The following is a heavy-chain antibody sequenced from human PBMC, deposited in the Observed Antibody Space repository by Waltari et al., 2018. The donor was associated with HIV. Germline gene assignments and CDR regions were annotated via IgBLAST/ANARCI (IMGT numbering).Heavy chain of an antibody. D-gene: IGHD1-26*01. CDR2: IGRMGETT. CDR1: GFIFSNYA. Sequence: EVQLLESGGGLVQPGGSLSLSCATSGFIFSNYAMSWVRQAPGRGLEWVSTIGRMGETTYYADAVKGRFTTARANSKDTLYLQMNSLRAEDTAVYYCAKYSMGAIDVEDYFDFWVQGTLVTVSS. J-gene: IGHJ4*02. V-gene: IGHV3-23*01. CDR3: AKYSMGAIDVEDYFDF.